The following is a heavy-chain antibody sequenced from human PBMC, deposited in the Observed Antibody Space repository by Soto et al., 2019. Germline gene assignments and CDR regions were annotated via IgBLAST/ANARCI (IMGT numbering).Heavy chain of an antibody. V-gene: IGHV2-5*02. CDR3: AHWDTNRSLDV. D-gene: IGHD1-26*01. CDR1: GFSLNTTGMG. Sequence: HITLRESGPTLVKPTQTLTLTCSVSGFSLNTTGMGVGWIRQPPGKALECLAIIYWDDDKAYIPSLKNRLTVTKDISKNQVVLRMTNMAPVDRATYFCAHWDTNRSLDVWGPGTTVAVSS. J-gene: IGHJ6*02. CDR2: IYWDDDK.